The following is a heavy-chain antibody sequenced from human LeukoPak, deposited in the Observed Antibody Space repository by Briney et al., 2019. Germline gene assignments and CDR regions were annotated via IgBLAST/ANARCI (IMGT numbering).Heavy chain of an antibody. Sequence: PSETLSLTCTVSGGSISSYYWSWIRQPPGKGLEWIGYIYYSGSTNYNPSLKSRVTISVDTSKNQFSLKLSSVTAADTAVYYCTRLSRWSDAFDIWGQGTMVTVSS. CDR2: IYYSGST. D-gene: IGHD4-23*01. J-gene: IGHJ3*02. V-gene: IGHV4-59*08. CDR1: GGSISSYY. CDR3: TRLSRWSDAFDI.